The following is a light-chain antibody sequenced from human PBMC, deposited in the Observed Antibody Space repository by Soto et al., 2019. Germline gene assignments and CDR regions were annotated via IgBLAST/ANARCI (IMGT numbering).Light chain of an antibody. Sequence: QSALTKPASVSGSPGQSITISCTGTSSDVGAYNYVSWYQHYPGKAPKLMIYDVSNRPSGVSNRFSGSKSGNTASLTISGLQAEDEADYYCSSYTAISTVVFGGGTKLTVL. V-gene: IGLV2-14*03. J-gene: IGLJ2*01. CDR1: SSDVGAYNY. CDR3: SSYTAISTVV. CDR2: DVS.